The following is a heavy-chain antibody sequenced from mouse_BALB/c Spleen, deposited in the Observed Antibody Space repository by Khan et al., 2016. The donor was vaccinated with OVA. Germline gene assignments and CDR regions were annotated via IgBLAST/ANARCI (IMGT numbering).Heavy chain of an antibody. CDR3: ARGASDWYFDV. CDR1: GYTFTNYG. Sequence: QIQLVQSGPELKKPGETVKISCKASGYTFTNYGMNWVKQAPGKGLKWMGWINTYTGEPTHTDDFKGRFAFSLETSASTVYLQINILRNENMATYFCARGASDWYFDVCGAETTVAVSS. CDR2: INTYTGEP. D-gene: IGHD6-1*01. V-gene: IGHV9-1*02. J-gene: IGHJ1*01.